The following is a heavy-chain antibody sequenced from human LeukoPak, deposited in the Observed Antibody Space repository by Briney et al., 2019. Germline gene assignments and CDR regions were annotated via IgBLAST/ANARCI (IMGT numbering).Heavy chain of an antibody. CDR3: ARDSAAYDSSGPSDY. Sequence: GGSLRLSCAASGFTFSSYGMSWVRQAPGKGLEWVSAISGSGGSTYYADSVKGRFTISRDNSKNTLYLQMNSLRAEDTAVYYCARDSAAYDSSGPSDYWGQGTLVTVSS. J-gene: IGHJ4*02. CDR2: ISGSGGST. V-gene: IGHV3-23*01. D-gene: IGHD3-22*01. CDR1: GFTFSSYG.